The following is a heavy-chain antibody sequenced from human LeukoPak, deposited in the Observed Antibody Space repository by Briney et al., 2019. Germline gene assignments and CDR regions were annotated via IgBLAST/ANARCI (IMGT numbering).Heavy chain of an antibody. CDR1: GGSISSSSYY. J-gene: IGHJ5*02. V-gene: IGHV4-39*07. CDR3: ARSTYCSGGSCSHNWFDP. Sequence: SETLSLTCTVSGGSISSSSYYWGWIRQPPGRGLEWIGSIYYSGSTYYNPSLKSRVTISVDTSKNQFSLKLSSVTAADTAVYYCARSTYCSGGSCSHNWFDPWGQGTLVTVSS. CDR2: IYYSGST. D-gene: IGHD2-15*01.